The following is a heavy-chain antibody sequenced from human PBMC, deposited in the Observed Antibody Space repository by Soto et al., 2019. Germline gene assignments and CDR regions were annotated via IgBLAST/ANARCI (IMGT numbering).Heavy chain of an antibody. CDR1: GGSISSSSYY. D-gene: IGHD4-17*01. V-gene: IGHV4-39*01. CDR3: ARQQDYGDYGGPFDY. J-gene: IGHJ4*02. Sequence: QLQLQESGPGLVKPSETLSLTCTVSGGSISSSSYYWGWIRQPPGKVLEWIGSIYYSGSTYYNPSLKSRVTISVDTSKNQFSLKLSSVTAADTAVYYCARQQDYGDYGGPFDYWGQGTLVTVSS. CDR2: IYYSGST.